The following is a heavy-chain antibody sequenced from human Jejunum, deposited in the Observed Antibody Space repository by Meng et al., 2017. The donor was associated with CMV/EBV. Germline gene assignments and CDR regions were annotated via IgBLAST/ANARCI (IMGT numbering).Heavy chain of an antibody. CDR2: IYNSGST. J-gene: IGHJ3*02. V-gene: IGHV4-61*01. CDR3: ARNVYTYGFDAFDI. D-gene: IGHD5-18*01. Sequence: GCSFSSGHYYWNWIRQPPGKGLEWVGYIYNSGSTDYNPSLKSRVTISLGTSKNQFSLKLSSLTAADTAVYYCARNVYTYGFDAFDIWGQGTMVTVSS. CDR1: GCSFSSGHYY.